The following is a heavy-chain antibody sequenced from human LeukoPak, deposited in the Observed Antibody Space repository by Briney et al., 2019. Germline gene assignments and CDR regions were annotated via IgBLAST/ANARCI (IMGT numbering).Heavy chain of an antibody. J-gene: IGHJ6*03. CDR3: ARVPHYYYYYMDV. CDR1: GGSLSAYC. Sequence: SETLSLTCAVYGGSLSAYCWSWIRQPPGKGLEWIGEINHSGSTNYNPSLKSRVTISVDTSKSQFSLRLSSVTAADTAVYYCARVPHYYYYYMDVWGKGTTVTVSS. V-gene: IGHV4-34*01. CDR2: INHSGST.